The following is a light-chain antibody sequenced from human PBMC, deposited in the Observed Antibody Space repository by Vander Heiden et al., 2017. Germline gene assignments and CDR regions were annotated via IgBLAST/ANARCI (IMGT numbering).Light chain of an antibody. J-gene: IGKJ1*01. CDR2: WAS. V-gene: IGKV4-1*01. CDR3: QQYYSTPRT. CDR1: LRALYSSNNKNY. Sequence: DTVMTPPPASPAVSLGERATTNSYSTLRALYSSNNKNYLAWYQQKPGQPPKLLIYWASTRESGVPDRFSGSGSGTDFTLTISSLQAEDVAVYYCQQYYSTPRTFGQGTKVEIK.